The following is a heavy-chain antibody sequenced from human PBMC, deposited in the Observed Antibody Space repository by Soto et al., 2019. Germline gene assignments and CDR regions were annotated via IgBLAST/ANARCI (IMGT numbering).Heavy chain of an antibody. Sequence: ASVKVSCKASGGTFSSYAISWVRQAPGQGLEWMGGIIPIFGTANYAQKFQGRVTITADESTSTAYMELSSLRSEDTAVYYCARAYIAARLQDLDYYYYGMDVWGQGTTVTVSS. D-gene: IGHD6-6*01. J-gene: IGHJ6*02. CDR1: GGTFSSYA. CDR2: IIPIFGTA. V-gene: IGHV1-69*13. CDR3: ARAYIAARLQDLDYYYYGMDV.